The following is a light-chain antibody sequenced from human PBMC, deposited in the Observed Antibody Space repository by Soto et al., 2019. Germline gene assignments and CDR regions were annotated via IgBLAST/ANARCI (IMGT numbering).Light chain of an antibody. J-gene: IGLJ1*01. CDR1: NSDVGRYTL. CDR3: SSYAGSKMGV. V-gene: IGLV2-8*01. Sequence: QSVLTQPPSASGSPGQSLTISCPGTNSDVGRYTLVSWYQQHPGKPPKLIIYEVTQRPSGVPDRFSASKSGNTASLTVSGLQAEDEADYYCSSYAGSKMGVFGTGTKVTV. CDR2: EVT.